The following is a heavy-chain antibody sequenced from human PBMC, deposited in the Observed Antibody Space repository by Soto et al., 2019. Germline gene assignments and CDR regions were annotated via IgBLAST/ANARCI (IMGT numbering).Heavy chain of an antibody. CDR1: GYAFGAYY. CDR3: AKDRVRTPNGADSFDV. D-gene: IGHD2-8*01. V-gene: IGHV1-2*02. Sequence: QVQLVQSGAEVKKPGASVKVSCKASGYAFGAYYIYWVRQAPGQGLEWMGYINPHGGGARYVQEFRDRLTITTDTPKDTAYMELRSLTSDDTAIYYCAKDRVRTPNGADSFDVWGQGTSGTVS. CDR2: INPHGGGA. J-gene: IGHJ3*01.